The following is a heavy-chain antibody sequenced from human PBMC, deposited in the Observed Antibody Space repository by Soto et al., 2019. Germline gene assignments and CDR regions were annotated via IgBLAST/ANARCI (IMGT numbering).Heavy chain of an antibody. Sequence: LSLTCTVSGGSISSSSYCWGWIRQPPGKGLEWIGSIYYSGSTYYNPSLKSRVTISVDTSKNQFSLKLSSVTAADTAVYYCVTVTTEYFDYWGQGTLVTVSS. J-gene: IGHJ4*02. CDR1: GGSISSSSYC. CDR2: IYYSGST. V-gene: IGHV4-39*01. CDR3: VTVTTEYFDY. D-gene: IGHD4-17*01.